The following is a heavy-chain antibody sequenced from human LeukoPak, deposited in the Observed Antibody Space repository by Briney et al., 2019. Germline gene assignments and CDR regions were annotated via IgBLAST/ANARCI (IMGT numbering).Heavy chain of an antibody. V-gene: IGHV3-11*01. CDR1: GFTFSDYY. CDR2: ISSRGSTI. J-gene: IGHJ6*02. Sequence: GGSLRLSCAASGFTFSDYYMSWIRQAPGKGLEWVSYISSRGSTIYYADSVKGRFTISRDNAKNSLYLQMNSLRAEDTAVYCCARHDTATATDYGMDVWGQGTTVTVSS. CDR3: ARHDTATATDYGMDV. D-gene: IGHD5-18*01.